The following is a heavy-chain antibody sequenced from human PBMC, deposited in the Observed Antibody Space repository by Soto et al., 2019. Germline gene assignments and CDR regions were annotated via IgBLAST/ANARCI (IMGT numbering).Heavy chain of an antibody. CDR2: ISGSGGST. J-gene: IGHJ4*02. D-gene: IGHD6-19*01. V-gene: IGHV3-23*01. CDR3: AKDPRIGIAVAGVFDY. Sequence: GGSLRLSCAAAGFTFATYGMSWVRQDTGKGLEWVSGISGSGGSTYYADSVKGRFTISRDNSKNTLYPQMNSLRAEDTAVYYCAKDPRIGIAVAGVFDYWGQGTLVTVSS. CDR1: GFTFATYG.